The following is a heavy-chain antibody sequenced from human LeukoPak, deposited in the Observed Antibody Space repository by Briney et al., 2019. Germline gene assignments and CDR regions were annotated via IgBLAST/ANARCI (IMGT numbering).Heavy chain of an antibody. CDR1: GFTFSSYS. J-gene: IGHJ4*02. D-gene: IGHD6-19*01. V-gene: IGHV3-21*01. CDR3: ARDPNSSGWPNYYFDY. CDR2: ISSSSSYI. Sequence: PGGSLRLSCAASGFTFSSYSMNWVRQAPGKGLEWVSSISSSSSYIYYADSVKGRFTISRDNAKNSLYLQMNSLRAEDTAVYYCARDPNSSGWPNYYFDYWGQGTLVTVSS.